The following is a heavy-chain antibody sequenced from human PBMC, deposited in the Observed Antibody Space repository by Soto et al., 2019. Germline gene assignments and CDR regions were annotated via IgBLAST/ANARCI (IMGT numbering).Heavy chain of an antibody. CDR3: ARVPATAMVAVFDY. D-gene: IGHD5-18*01. J-gene: IGHJ4*02. CDR1: GYTFTSYG. Sequence: ASVKVSCKASGYTFTSYGISWVRQAPGQGLEWMGWISAYNGNTNYAQKLQGRVTMTPDTSTSTAYMELWSLRSDDTAVYSCARVPATAMVAVFDYWGQGTRVTVSS. CDR2: ISAYNGNT. V-gene: IGHV1-18*01.